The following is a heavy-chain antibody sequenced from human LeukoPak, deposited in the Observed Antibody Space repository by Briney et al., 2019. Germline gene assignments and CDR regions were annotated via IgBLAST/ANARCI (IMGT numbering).Heavy chain of an antibody. V-gene: IGHV3-64*01. J-gene: IGHJ4*02. Sequence: GESLRLSCAASGFTFSTYAIHWVRQAPGKGLEYVSGISGNGGSTYYANSVKGRFTISRDNSKNTLYLQMGSLRVEDMAVYYCARQAAGVVYWGQGTLVTVSS. CDR1: GFTFSTYA. CDR3: ARQAAGVVY. D-gene: IGHD6-13*01. CDR2: ISGNGGST.